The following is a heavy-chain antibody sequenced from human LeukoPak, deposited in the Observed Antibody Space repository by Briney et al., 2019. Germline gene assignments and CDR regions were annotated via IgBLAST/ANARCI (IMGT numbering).Heavy chain of an antibody. CDR1: GFTFDDYA. CDR2: ISWNSGSI. CDR3: AKALYSGSYPWGFDP. D-gene: IGHD1-26*01. V-gene: IGHV3-9*03. J-gene: IGHJ5*02. Sequence: GRSLRLSCAASGFTFDDYAMHWVRQAPGKGLEWVSGISWNSGSIGYADSVKGRFTISRDNAKNSLYLQMNSLRAEDMALYYCAKALYSGSYPWGFDPWGQGTLVTVSS.